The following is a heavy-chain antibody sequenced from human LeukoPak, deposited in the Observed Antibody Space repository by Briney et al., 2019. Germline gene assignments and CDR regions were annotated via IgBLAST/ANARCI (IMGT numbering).Heavy chain of an antibody. CDR2: IYSSGTT. D-gene: IGHD6-19*01. Sequence: SETLSLTCTVSAGSMGRYYWSWLRQPAGKGLEWIGRIYSSGTTNYNPSLKSRVTMLVDTSKNQFSLKLNSVTAADTAVYYSARDPGWHGKYCCDHWGQGTLVTVSS. CDR1: AGSMGRYY. J-gene: IGHJ4*02. V-gene: IGHV4-4*07. CDR3: ARDPGWHGKYCCDH.